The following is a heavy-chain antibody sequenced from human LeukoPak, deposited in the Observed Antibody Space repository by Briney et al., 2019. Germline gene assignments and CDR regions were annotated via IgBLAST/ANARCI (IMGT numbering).Heavy chain of an antibody. CDR2: INHSGST. V-gene: IGHV4-34*01. Sequence: KASETLSLTCAVYGGSFSGYYWSWIRQPPRKGLEWIGEINHSGSTNYNPSLKSRVTISVDTSKNQFSLKLSSVTAADTAVYYCARDPAAGWFDPWGQGTLVTVSS. CDR1: GGSFSGYY. D-gene: IGHD6-13*01. CDR3: ARDPAAGWFDP. J-gene: IGHJ5*02.